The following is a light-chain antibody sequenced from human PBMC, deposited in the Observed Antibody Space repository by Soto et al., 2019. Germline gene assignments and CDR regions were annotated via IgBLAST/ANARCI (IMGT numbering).Light chain of an antibody. CDR2: GAS. V-gene: IGKV3-20*01. Sequence: EVMLTQSPGTLSLSPGERATLSCRASQSVSSNYLAWYQQKSGQAPRLLIYGASNRATGIPDRFSGSGSGTDFTLTIRRLELDDFAVYYCQQYDTSPRTFGQGTKVEFK. CDR3: QQYDTSPRT. J-gene: IGKJ1*01. CDR1: QSVSSNY.